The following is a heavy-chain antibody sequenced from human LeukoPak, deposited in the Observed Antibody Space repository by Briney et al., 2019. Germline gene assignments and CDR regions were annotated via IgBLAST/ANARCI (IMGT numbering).Heavy chain of an antibody. CDR1: GGSMSSYY. V-gene: IGHV4-4*07. Sequence: SETLSLTCTVSGGSMSSYYWSWIRQPAGKGLEWIGRIYTSGSTNYNPSLKSRVTMSVDTSKNQFSLKLSSVTAADTAVYYCARDDYGDSDDAFDIWGQGTMVTVSS. CDR2: IYTSGST. D-gene: IGHD4-17*01. J-gene: IGHJ3*02. CDR3: ARDDYGDSDDAFDI.